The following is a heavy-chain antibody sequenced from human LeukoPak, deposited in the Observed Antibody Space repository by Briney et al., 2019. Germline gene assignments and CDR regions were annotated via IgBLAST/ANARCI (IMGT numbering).Heavy chain of an antibody. D-gene: IGHD3-10*01. Sequence: ASVKVSYKASGYTFTSYDINWVRQATGQGLEWMGWMNPNSGNTGYAQKFQGRVTMTRNTSISTAYTELSSLRSEDTAVYYCARGEVSGVRGYYDPFDYWGQGTLVTVSS. CDR1: GYTFTSYD. V-gene: IGHV1-8*01. J-gene: IGHJ4*02. CDR2: MNPNSGNT. CDR3: ARGEVSGVRGYYDPFDY.